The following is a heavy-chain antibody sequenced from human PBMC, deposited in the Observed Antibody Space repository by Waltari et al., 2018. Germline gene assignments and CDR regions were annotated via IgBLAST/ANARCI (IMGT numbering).Heavy chain of an antibody. J-gene: IGHJ3*02. CDR3: AREVDDYDILTGYSKDAFDI. V-gene: IGHV4-61*02. CDR2: IYSSGST. CDR1: GGSMSSGSYY. D-gene: IGHD3-9*01. Sequence: QVQLQESGPGLVKPSQTLSLTCTVSGGSMSSGSYYWSWIRQPAGKGLEWIGRIYSSGSTNHNPSLKSRFTISVDTSKNRFSLKLSSVTAADTAVYYCAREVDDYDILTGYSKDAFDIWGQGTMVAVSS.